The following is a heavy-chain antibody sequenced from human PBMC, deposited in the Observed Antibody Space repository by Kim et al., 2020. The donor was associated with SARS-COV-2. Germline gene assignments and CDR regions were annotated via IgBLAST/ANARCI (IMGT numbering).Heavy chain of an antibody. V-gene: IGHV3-33*06. J-gene: IGHJ4*01. CDR3: AKEGGLIAVAGAFDY. CDR1: GFTFSRYA. Sequence: GGSLRLSCAASGFTFSRYAMHWVRQAPGKGLEWVAVIWYDGSNKYYADSVKGRFTISRDNSKNTLYLQMNSLRAEDTAVYYCAKEGGLIAVAGAFDYWG. D-gene: IGHD6-19*01. CDR2: IWYDGSNK.